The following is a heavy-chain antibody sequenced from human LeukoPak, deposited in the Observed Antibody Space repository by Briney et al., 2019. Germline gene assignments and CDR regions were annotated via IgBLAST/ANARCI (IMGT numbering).Heavy chain of an antibody. J-gene: IGHJ5*02. D-gene: IGHD3-3*01. CDR3: ARDQRHYDLWSARFDP. CDR1: GGSISSYY. CDR2: IYYSGST. Sequence: SETLSLTCTVSGGSISSYYWSWIRQPPGKGLEWIGYIYYSGSTNYNPSLKSRVTISVDTSKNQFSLKLSSVTAADTAVYYCARDQRHYDLWSARFDPWGQGTLVTVSS. V-gene: IGHV4-59*01.